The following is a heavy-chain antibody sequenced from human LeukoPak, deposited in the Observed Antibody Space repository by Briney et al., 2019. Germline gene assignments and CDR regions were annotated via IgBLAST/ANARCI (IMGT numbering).Heavy chain of an antibody. Sequence: GGSLRLSCAASGFTFNSYGMHWVRQAPGKGLEWVALIWYDGGNKYYADSVKGRFTISRDNSQNTLYLQMNSLRAEDTAVYYCARVNTNYYVPVNYGKDVWGQGTTVTVSS. CDR3: ARVNTNYYVPVNYGKDV. CDR1: GFTFNSYG. J-gene: IGHJ6*01. V-gene: IGHV3-33*01. CDR2: IWYDGGNK. D-gene: IGHD3-16*01.